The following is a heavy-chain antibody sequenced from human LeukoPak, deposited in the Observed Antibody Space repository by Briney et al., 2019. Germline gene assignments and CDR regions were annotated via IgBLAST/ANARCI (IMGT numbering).Heavy chain of an antibody. CDR3: ARFQDDYGDFRFDY. CDR2: ISPSGGST. D-gene: IGHD4-17*01. V-gene: IGHV1-46*03. J-gene: IGHJ4*02. CDR1: GYTFTRYS. Sequence: ASVKVSCKASGYTFTRYSIHWVRQAPGHALEWMGVISPSGGSTNYAQKFQGRVTMTRDTPTSTVYMELSSLRSEDTAVYYCARFQDDYGDFRFDYWGQGALVTVSS.